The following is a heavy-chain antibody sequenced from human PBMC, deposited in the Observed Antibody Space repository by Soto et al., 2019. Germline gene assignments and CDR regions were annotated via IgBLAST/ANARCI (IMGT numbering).Heavy chain of an antibody. Sequence: SETLSLTCTVSGGSISSGGYYWSWIRQHPGKGLEWIGYIYYSGSTYYNPSLKSRVTISVDTSKNQFSLKLSSVTAADTAVYYCARSFGVAPAGPFDYWGQGTLVTVYS. CDR3: ARSFGVAPAGPFDY. J-gene: IGHJ4*02. CDR2: IYYSGST. D-gene: IGHD2-2*01. V-gene: IGHV4-31*03. CDR1: GGSISSGGYY.